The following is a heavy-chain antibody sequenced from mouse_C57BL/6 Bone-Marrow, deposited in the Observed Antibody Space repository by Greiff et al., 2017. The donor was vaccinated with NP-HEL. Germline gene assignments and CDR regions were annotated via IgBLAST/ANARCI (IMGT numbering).Heavy chain of an antibody. Sequence: QVQLQQPGAELVKPGASVKMSCKASGYTFTSYWITWVKQRPGQGLEWIGDIYPGSGSTNYNEKFKSKATLTVDTSSSTAYMQLSRLTSEDSAVXYCARKNESYYSNYGWFAYWGQGTLVTVSA. J-gene: IGHJ3*01. D-gene: IGHD2-5*01. CDR1: GYTFTSYW. CDR2: IYPGSGST. CDR3: ARKNESYYSNYGWFAY. V-gene: IGHV1-55*01.